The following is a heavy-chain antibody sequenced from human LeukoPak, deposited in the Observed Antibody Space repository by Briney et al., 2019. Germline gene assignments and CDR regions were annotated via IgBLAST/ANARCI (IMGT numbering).Heavy chain of an antibody. CDR2: IYYSGST. V-gene: IGHV4-59*01. CDR1: GGSISSYY. J-gene: IGHJ4*02. Sequence: PSETLSLTCTVSGGSISSYYWSWIRQPPGKGLEWIGYIYYSGSTNYNPSLKGRVTISVDTSKNQFSLKLSSVTAADTAVYYCARTVDTAMGYFDYWGQGTLVTVSS. D-gene: IGHD5-18*01. CDR3: ARTVDTAMGYFDY.